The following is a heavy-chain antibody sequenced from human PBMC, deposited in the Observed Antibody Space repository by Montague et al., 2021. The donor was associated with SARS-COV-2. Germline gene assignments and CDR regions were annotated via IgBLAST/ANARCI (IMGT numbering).Heavy chain of an antibody. CDR2: IYYSGST. CDR3: ARHPLRMITFGGVMGFDY. V-gene: IGHV4-39*01. CDR1: SSYS. D-gene: IGHD3-16*01. Sequence: SSYSMNWVRQAPGKGLEWIGSIYYSGSTYYNPSLKSRVTISVDTSKNQFSLKLSSVTAADTAVYYCARHPLRMITFGGVMGFDYWGQGTLVTVSS. J-gene: IGHJ4*02.